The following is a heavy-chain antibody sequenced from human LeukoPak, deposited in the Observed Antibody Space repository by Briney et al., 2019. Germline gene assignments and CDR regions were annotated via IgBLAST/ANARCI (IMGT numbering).Heavy chain of an antibody. Sequence: GRSLTLSCAASGFTFSTFGIHWVRQAPGKGLEWVAVIWSDGSYKYYADSVKGRFTISRDNSENTLYLQMNSLRAEDTAVYYCARSISGTTNNWFDPWGQGTLVTVSS. V-gene: IGHV3-33*01. CDR1: GFTFSTFG. D-gene: IGHD1-20*01. CDR3: ARSISGTTNNWFDP. J-gene: IGHJ5*02. CDR2: IWSDGSYK.